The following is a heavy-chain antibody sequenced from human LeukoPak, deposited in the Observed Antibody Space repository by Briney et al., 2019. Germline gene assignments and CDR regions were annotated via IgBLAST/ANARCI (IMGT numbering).Heavy chain of an antibody. CDR1: GGSISSYY. CDR2: IYYSGST. V-gene: IGHV4-59*01. CDR3: ARQQANRRLWDH. D-gene: IGHD6-13*01. J-gene: IGHJ4*02. Sequence: PSETLSLTCTVSGGSISSYYWSWIRQPPGKGLEWIGYIYYSGSTNYNPSLKSRVTISVDTSKNQFSLSLSSVTPADTAVYYCARQQANRRLWDHWGQGTLVTVSS.